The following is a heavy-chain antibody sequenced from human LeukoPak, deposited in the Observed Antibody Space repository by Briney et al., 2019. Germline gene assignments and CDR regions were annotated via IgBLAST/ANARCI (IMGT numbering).Heavy chain of an antibody. CDR1: GGSFSGYY. D-gene: IGHD2-2*01. CDR2: INHSGST. CDR3: ARGYDRVVPAAHPCSGFDP. Sequence: SETLSLTCAVYGGSFSGYYWSWIRQPPGKGLEWIGEINHSGSTNYNPSLKSRVTISVDTSKNQFSLKLSSVTAADTAVYYCARGYDRVVPAAHPCSGFDPWGQGTLVTVSS. V-gene: IGHV4-34*01. J-gene: IGHJ5*02.